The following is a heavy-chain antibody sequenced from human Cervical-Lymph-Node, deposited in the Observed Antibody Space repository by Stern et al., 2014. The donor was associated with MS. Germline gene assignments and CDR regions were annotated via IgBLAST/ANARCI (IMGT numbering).Heavy chain of an antibody. Sequence: VQLVESGAEVKKAGASVKVSCRASGYTFANYGIVWVRQAPGQGLEWMGWISVQTGNTNHAQNLQGRVTMTIDKPTTTAYMELRSLRSDDSAIYYCARGNSGTYVLTSHYFFYAMDVWGQGTTVTVSS. D-gene: IGHD1-26*01. CDR1: GYTFANYG. V-gene: IGHV1-18*01. J-gene: IGHJ6*02. CDR2: ISVQTGNT. CDR3: ARGNSGTYVLTSHYFFYAMDV.